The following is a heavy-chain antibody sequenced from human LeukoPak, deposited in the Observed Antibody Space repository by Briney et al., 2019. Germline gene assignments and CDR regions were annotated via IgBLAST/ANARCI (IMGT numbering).Heavy chain of an antibody. V-gene: IGHV4-59*12. CDR1: GGSISGYY. D-gene: IGHD2-15*01. CDR2: IHYSGST. CDR3: ARGLYCSGGSCYIDY. Sequence: SETLSLTCTVSGGSISGYYWSWIRQPPGKGLEWIGYIHYSGSTNYNPSLKSRVTISVDTSKNQFSLNLSSVTAADTAVYYCARGLYCSGGSCYIDYWGQGTLVTVSS. J-gene: IGHJ4*02.